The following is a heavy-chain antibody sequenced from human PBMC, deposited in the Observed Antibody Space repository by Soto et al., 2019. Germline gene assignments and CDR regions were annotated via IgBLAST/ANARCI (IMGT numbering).Heavy chain of an antibody. V-gene: IGHV3-23*01. J-gene: IGHJ4*02. Sequence: GGSLRLSCSASGFIFSYFGMTWVRQAPGRGLEWVSTVNGGGDSTHYADSVKGRFSIFRDNSKNTVYLQMDSLRAEDSAIYYCVKDVGYGFILYDFWGQGTLVTVPQ. D-gene: IGHD4-17*01. CDR2: VNGGGDST. CDR1: GFIFSYFG. CDR3: VKDVGYGFILYDF.